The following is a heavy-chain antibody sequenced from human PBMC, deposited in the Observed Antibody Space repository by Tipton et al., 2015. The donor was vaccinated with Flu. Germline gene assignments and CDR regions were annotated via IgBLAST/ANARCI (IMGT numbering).Heavy chain of an antibody. Sequence: TLSLTCSVTGVSISTTTYYWAWIRQPPGKGLEYMGLIYYTGSAFYSPSLKSRATISIDTAKNHFSLRLTSVTAADTAMYFCAAKGLEQVDDSFDPWGQGTLVTVPP. V-gene: IGHV4-39*07. CDR1: GVSISTTTYY. D-gene: IGHD6-6*01. CDR2: IYYTGSA. CDR3: AAKGLEQVDDSFDP. J-gene: IGHJ5*02.